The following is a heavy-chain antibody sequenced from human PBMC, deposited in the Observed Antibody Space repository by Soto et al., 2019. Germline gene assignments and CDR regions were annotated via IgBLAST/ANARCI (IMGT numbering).Heavy chain of an antibody. J-gene: IGHJ4*02. CDR2: ISDTGTI. CDR1: GFTFNNYE. D-gene: IGHD3-22*01. V-gene: IGHV3-48*03. CDR3: ARSSGSYRPFDY. Sequence: EVQLVGSGGGLVQPGGSLRLSCAASGFTFNNYEMNWVRQAPGKGLEWVSHISDTGTIYYADSVKGRFTISRDNAKNSLYLQMDSLRDEDTAVYYGARSSGSYRPFDYWGKGTLVTVSS.